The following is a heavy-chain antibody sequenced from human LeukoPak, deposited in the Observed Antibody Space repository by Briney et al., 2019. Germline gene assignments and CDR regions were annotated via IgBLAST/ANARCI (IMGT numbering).Heavy chain of an antibody. V-gene: IGHV4-39*07. CDR1: GGSISSSSYY. J-gene: IGHJ2*01. Sequence: PSETLSLTCTVSGGSISSSSYYWGWIRQPPGKGLEWIGSIYYSGSTYYNPFLKSRVTISVDTSKNQFSLKLSSVTAADTAVYYCARSSVALQDFDLWGRGTLVTVSS. CDR2: IYYSGST. CDR3: ARSSVALQDFDL. D-gene: IGHD6-19*01.